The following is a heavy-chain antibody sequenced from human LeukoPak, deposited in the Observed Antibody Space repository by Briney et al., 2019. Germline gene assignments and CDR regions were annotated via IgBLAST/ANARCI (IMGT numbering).Heavy chain of an antibody. CDR3: ASPIAAADREPNDAFDI. CDR1: GFTVSSNY. CDR2: IYSGGST. Sequence: GGSLRLSCAASGFTVSSNYMSWVRQAPGKGLEWVSVIYSGGSTYYADSVKGRFTISRDNSKNTLYLQMNSLRAEDTVVYYCASPIAAADREPNDAFDIWGQGTMVTASS. V-gene: IGHV3-66*01. J-gene: IGHJ3*02. D-gene: IGHD6-13*01.